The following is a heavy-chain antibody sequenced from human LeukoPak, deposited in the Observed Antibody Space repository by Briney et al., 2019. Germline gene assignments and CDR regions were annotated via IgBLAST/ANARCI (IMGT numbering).Heavy chain of an antibody. Sequence: SETLSLTCTVSGGXISSYYWSWIRQPPGKGLEWIGYIYYSGSTNYNPSLKSRVTISVDTSKNQFSLKLSSVTAADTAVYYCASTITGTTWFDPWGQGTLVTVSS. CDR3: ASTITGTTWFDP. CDR1: GGXISSYY. V-gene: IGHV4-59*08. D-gene: IGHD1-7*01. J-gene: IGHJ5*02. CDR2: IYYSGST.